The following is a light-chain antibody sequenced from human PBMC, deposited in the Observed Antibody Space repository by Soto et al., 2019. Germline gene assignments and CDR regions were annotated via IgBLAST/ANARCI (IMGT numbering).Light chain of an antibody. CDR1: QIVLYSCNNKNY. Sequence: DMVMNQAPDSRAGYLGVWATINCKSSQIVLYSCNNKNYLAWYQQKPGQPPKLLIYWASNRESGVPDRFSGSGSGTDFTLTIRRLKAEDVAVYYCQQSSSTPALPFGGLHQVDIK. J-gene: IGKJ4*01. CDR2: WAS. CDR3: QQSSSTPALP. V-gene: IGKV4-1*01.